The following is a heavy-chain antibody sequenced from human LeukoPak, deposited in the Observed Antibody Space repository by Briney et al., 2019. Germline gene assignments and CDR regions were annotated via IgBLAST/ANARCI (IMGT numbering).Heavy chain of an antibody. J-gene: IGHJ3*02. D-gene: IGHD2-2*01. V-gene: IGHV3-21*01. Sequence: GRSLRLSCAASGFTFSSYSMNWVRQAPGKGLEWVSSISSSSSYIYYADSVKGRFTISRDNAKNSLYLQMNSLRAEDTAVYYCARVPAATDAFDIWGQGTMVTVSS. CDR2: ISSSSSYI. CDR3: ARVPAATDAFDI. CDR1: GFTFSSYS.